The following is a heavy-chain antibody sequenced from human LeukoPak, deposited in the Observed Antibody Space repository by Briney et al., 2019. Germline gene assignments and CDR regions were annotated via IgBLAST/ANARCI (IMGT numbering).Heavy chain of an antibody. CDR3: AAGQVRGVIRYYYYYGMDV. Sequence: SVKVSCKASGFTFTNSAVQWVRQARGQRLEWIGWIVVGRGNTNYAQKFQERVTITRDMSTSTAYMELSSLRSEDTAVYYCAAGQVRGVIRYYYYYGMDVWGQGTTVTVSS. CDR1: GFTFTNSA. J-gene: IGHJ6*02. CDR2: IVVGRGNT. V-gene: IGHV1-58*01. D-gene: IGHD3-10*01.